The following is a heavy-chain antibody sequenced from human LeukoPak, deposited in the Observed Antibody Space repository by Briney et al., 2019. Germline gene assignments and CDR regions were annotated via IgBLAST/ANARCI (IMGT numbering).Heavy chain of an antibody. CDR1: GGSISSGDCY. CDR2: IYYSGGT. J-gene: IGHJ6*02. V-gene: IGHV4-30-4*01. Sequence: SQTLFLTCTVSGGSISSGDCYWTWIRQPPGKGLEWTGYIYYSGGTHYNPSLKSRVSISVDTAKNQFSLNMSSVTAADTAVYYCARDQNKYDSSGYYYYQYGMDVWGQGTTVTVSS. D-gene: IGHD3-22*01. CDR3: ARDQNKYDSSGYYYYQYGMDV.